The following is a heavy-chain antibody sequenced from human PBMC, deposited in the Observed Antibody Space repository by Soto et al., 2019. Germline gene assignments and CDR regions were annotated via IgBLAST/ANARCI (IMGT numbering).Heavy chain of an antibody. V-gene: IGHV3-23*01. CDR2: ISASGGST. J-gene: IGHJ4*02. D-gene: IGHD1-26*01. CDR3: AKGQNSGTYRFYFDY. CDR1: GITLSSYA. Sequence: PEGSLRLSCAASGITLSSYAMSWVRQAPGKGPEWVSGISASGGSTSYADSVKGRFTISRDNSKNTLYLQMNSLRADDTAVYHCAKGQNSGTYRFYFDYWGQGALVTVSS.